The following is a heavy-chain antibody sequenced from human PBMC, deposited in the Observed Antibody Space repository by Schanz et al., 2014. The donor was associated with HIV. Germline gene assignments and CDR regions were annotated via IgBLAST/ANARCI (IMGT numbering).Heavy chain of an antibody. V-gene: IGHV3-23*04. CDR1: GFTFSSYA. J-gene: IGHJ4*02. CDR3: AKVVRFAMVTAPYYFDS. CDR2: ISGSGGSP. Sequence: EVQLVESGGGLVQPGGSLRLSCAASGFTFSSYAMSWVRQAPGKGLEWVSTISGSGGSPYYADSVKGRFTISRDNSKNTLYVQMNSLRAEDTAVYYCAKVVRFAMVTAPYYFDSWGQGTLVTVSS. D-gene: IGHD2-15*01.